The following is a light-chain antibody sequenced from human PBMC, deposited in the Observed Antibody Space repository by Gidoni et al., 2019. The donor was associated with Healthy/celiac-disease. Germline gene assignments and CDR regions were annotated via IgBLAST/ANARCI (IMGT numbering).Light chain of an antibody. J-gene: IGLJ1*01. Sequence: QSALTQPASVSGAPGQSITSSCTGTSSDVGGYNYVSWYQQHPGKAPQLMIYDVSNRPSGVSNRFSGSKSGNTASLTISGLQAEDEADYYCSSYTSSSTYVFGPGTTVTVL. CDR3: SSYTSSSTYV. V-gene: IGLV2-14*03. CDR1: SSDVGGYNY. CDR2: DVS.